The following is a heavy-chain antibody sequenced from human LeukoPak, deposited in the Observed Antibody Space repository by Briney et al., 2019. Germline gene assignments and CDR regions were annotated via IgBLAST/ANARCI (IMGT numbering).Heavy chain of an antibody. D-gene: IGHD3-22*01. J-gene: IGHJ3*02. CDR1: GFTFSSYG. V-gene: IGHV3-30*19. Sequence: GGSLRLSCAASGFTFSSYGMHWVRQAPGKGLEWVAVISYDGSNKYYADSVKGRFTISRDNSKNTLYLQMNSLRAEDTAVYYCARDRGLRTCYYDSSEWAFDIWGQGTMVTVSS. CDR2: ISYDGSNK. CDR3: ARDRGLRTCYYDSSEWAFDI.